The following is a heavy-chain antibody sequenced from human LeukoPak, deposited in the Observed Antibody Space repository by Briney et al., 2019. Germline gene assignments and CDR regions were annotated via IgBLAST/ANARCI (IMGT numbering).Heavy chain of an antibody. D-gene: IGHD2-8*02. V-gene: IGHV4-34*01. CDR1: GGSFSGYY. CDR2: INHNGST. J-gene: IGHJ4*02. CDR3: AGHHPRNTVDF. Sequence: KPSETLSLTCAVYGGSFSGYYWSWIRQPPGKGLEWIGEINHNGSTNCNPSLKSRVTISVDTSKNQFSLKLSSVTAADTAVYYCAGHHPRNTVDFWGQGTLVTVSS.